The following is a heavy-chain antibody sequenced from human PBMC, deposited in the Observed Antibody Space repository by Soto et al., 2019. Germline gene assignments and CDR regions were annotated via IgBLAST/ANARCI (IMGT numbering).Heavy chain of an antibody. D-gene: IGHD6-25*01. J-gene: IGHJ6*03. V-gene: IGHV1-18*01. CDR3: ARARTNGAAEGSSGYYYYYYIDV. Sequence: QVQLVQSGAEVKKPGASVKVSCKASGYTFTSYGISWVRQAPGQGLEWMGWISAYNGNTNYTQKLQGRVTMTTDTSTSTAYMDLSSLSSDDTALYDCARARTNGAAEGSSGYYYYYYIDVWGKGTTVTVSS. CDR2: ISAYNGNT. CDR1: GYTFTSYG.